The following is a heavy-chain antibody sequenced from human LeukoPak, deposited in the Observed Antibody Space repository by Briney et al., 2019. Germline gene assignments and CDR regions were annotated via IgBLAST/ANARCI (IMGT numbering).Heavy chain of an antibody. J-gene: IGHJ4*02. CDR2: ISSSSSTI. V-gene: IGHV3-48*02. CDR1: GFTFSSYS. Sequence: GRSLRLSCAASGFTFSSYSMNWVRQAPGKGLEWVSYISSSSSTIYYADSVKGRFTISRDNAKNSLYLQMNSLRDEDTAVYYCAREVPYNYYDSSGYFDYWGQGTLVTVSS. CDR3: AREVPYNYYDSSGYFDY. D-gene: IGHD3-22*01.